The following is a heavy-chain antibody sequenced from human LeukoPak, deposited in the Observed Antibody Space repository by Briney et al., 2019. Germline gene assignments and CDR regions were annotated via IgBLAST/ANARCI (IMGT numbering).Heavy chain of an antibody. CDR1: GFTFSSYA. Sequence: PGGSLRLSCAASGFTFSSYAMSWVRQAPGKGLEWVSAISGSGGSTYYADSVKGRFIISRDNSKNTLYLQMNSLRAEDTAVYYCAKVAHYYGSGSYYEYYFDYWGQGTLVTVSS. D-gene: IGHD3-10*01. CDR3: AKVAHYYGSGSYYEYYFDY. J-gene: IGHJ4*02. CDR2: ISGSGGST. V-gene: IGHV3-23*01.